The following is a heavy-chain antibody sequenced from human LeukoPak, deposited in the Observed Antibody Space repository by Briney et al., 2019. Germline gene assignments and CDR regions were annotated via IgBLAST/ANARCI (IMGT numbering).Heavy chain of an antibody. D-gene: IGHD2-2*01. CDR2: ISPNSGDT. V-gene: IGHV1-2*02. CDR1: GDTFTGYF. Sequence: GASVKVSCKASGDTFTGYFMHWVRQAPGQGLEWMGWISPNSGDTKIAQNFQGRVTMTRDTSISTAYMELSSLRSDDTAVYYCARDPVSWLRYCSSTSCYGYYYYGMDVWGQGTTVTVSS. CDR3: ARDPVSWLRYCSSTSCYGYYYYGMDV. J-gene: IGHJ6*02.